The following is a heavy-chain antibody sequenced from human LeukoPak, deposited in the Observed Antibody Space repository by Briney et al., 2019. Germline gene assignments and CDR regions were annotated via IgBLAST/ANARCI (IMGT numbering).Heavy chain of an antibody. CDR3: ATWGDNRDYYMDV. J-gene: IGHJ6*03. Sequence: PGGSLRLSCAASGFTFSSYNMNWVRQAPGKGLEWVAVISYDGSNKYYADSVKGRFTISRDNSKNTLYLQMNSLRAEDTAVYYCATWGDNRDYYMDVWGKGTTVTVSS. CDR2: ISYDGSNK. CDR1: GFTFSSYN. V-gene: IGHV3-30*03. D-gene: IGHD1-14*01.